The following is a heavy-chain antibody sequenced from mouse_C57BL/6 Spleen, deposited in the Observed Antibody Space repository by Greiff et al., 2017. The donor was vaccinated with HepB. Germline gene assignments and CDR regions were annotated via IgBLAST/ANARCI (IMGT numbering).Heavy chain of an antibody. D-gene: IGHD2-4*01. V-gene: IGHV3-6*01. Sequence: DVKLVESGPGLVKPSQSLSLTCSVTGYSITSGYYWNWIRQFPGNKLEWMGYISYDGSNNYNPSLKNRISITRDTSKNQFFLKLNSVTTEDTATYYCARGGDYEGFAYWGQGTLVTVSA. CDR2: ISYDGSN. CDR1: GYSITSGYY. CDR3: ARGGDYEGFAY. J-gene: IGHJ3*01.